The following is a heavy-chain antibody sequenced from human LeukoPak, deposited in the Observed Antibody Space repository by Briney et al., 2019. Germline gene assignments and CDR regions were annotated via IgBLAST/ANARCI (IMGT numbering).Heavy chain of an antibody. CDR3: ARGDGYNPYDY. Sequence: ASVKVSCKASGYTFTSYAMHWVRQAPGQRLEWMGWINAGNGSTKYSQKFQGRVTITRDTSASTAYMELSSLRSEDTAVYYCARGDGYNPYDYWGQGTLVTVSS. J-gene: IGHJ4*02. V-gene: IGHV1-3*01. CDR1: GYTFTSYA. D-gene: IGHD5-24*01. CDR2: INAGNGST.